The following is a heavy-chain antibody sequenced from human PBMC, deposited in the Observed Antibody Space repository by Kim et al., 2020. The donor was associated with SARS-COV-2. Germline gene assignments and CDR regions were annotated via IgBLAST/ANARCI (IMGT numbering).Heavy chain of an antibody. D-gene: IGHD3-22*01. Sequence: GGSLRLSCAASGFTFDDYAMHWVRQAPGKGLEWVSLISWDGGSTYYADSVKGRFTISRDNSKNSLYLQMNSLRAEDTALYYCAKDVSPIVVASQIFDYWCQATLVTFPS. CDR3: AKDVSPIVVASQIFDY. CDR2: ISWDGGST. V-gene: IGHV3-43D*03. CDR1: GFTFDDYA. J-gene: IGHJ4*02.